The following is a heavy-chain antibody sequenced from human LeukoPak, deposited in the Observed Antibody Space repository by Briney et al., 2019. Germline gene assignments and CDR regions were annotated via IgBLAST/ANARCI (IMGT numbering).Heavy chain of an antibody. V-gene: IGHV3-23*01. CDR3: AKTIVPYYYYGMDV. CDR1: GFTFSSYA. D-gene: IGHD2/OR15-2a*01. Sequence: GGSLRLSCAASGFTFSSYAMNWVRQAPGKGLEWVSAISGSGGSTYYADSVKGRFTISRDNSKNTLYLQMNSLRAEDTAVYYCAKTIVPYYYYGMDVWGQGTTVTVSS. CDR2: ISGSGGST. J-gene: IGHJ6*02.